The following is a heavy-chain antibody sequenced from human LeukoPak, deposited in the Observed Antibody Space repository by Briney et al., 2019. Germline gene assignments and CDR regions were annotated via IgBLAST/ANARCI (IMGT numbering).Heavy chain of an antibody. CDR3: ARSLYCSSTSCFEYYYYGMDV. D-gene: IGHD2-2*01. J-gene: IGHJ6*02. Sequence: GGSLRLSCAASGFTFSSYAMHWVRQAPGKGLEWVAVISYDGSNKYYADSVKGRFTISRDNSKNTLYLQMNSLRAEDTAVYYCARSLYCSSTSCFEYYYYGMDVWGQGTTVTVSS. CDR1: GFTFSSYA. V-gene: IGHV3-30-3*01. CDR2: ISYDGSNK.